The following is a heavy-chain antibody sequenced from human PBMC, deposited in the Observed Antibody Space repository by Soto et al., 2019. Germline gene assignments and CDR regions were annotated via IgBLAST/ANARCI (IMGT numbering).Heavy chain of an antibody. CDR1: GFTFSNAW. D-gene: IGHD2-21*01. CDR3: TTDFHRDVAPPPAL. V-gene: IGHV3-15*07. Sequence: GGSLRLSCAASGFTFSNAWMNWVRQAPGKGLEWVGRIKSKTDGGTTDYAAPVKGRFTISRDDSKNTLYLQMNSLKTEDTAVYYCTTDFHRDVAPPPALWGQGTLVTVSS. CDR2: IKSKTDGGTT. J-gene: IGHJ4*02.